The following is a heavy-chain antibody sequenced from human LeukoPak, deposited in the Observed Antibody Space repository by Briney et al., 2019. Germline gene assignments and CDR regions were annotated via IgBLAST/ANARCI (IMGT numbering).Heavy chain of an antibody. V-gene: IGHV3-48*01. D-gene: IGHD7-27*01. J-gene: IGHJ6*02. CDR2: IGIDSGNT. Sequence: GGSLRLSCAASGFTFSDYSMNWVRQAPGKGLEWTSYIGIDSGNTNYADSVKGRFTISGDKAKNSLYLQMNSLRVEDTAVYYCARDDYQLGSYYYGMDVWGQGTTVTVSS. CDR3: ARDDYQLGSYYYGMDV. CDR1: GFTFSDYS.